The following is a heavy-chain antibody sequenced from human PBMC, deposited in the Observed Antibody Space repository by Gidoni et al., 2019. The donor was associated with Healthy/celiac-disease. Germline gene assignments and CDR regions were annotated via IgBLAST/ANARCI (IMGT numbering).Heavy chain of an antibody. J-gene: IGHJ5*02. CDR1: GGSLSGYY. D-gene: IGHD5-18*01. V-gene: IGHV4-34*01. Sequence: QVQLQQWGAGLLKPSETLSLTCAVYGGSLSGYYWSWIRQPPGKGLEWIGEINHSGSTNYNPSLKSRVTISIDTAKNQFSLKLSSVTAADTAVYYCARVLKKLRIQLWRRFDPWGQGTLVTVSS. CDR2: INHSGST. CDR3: ARVLKKLRIQLWRRFDP.